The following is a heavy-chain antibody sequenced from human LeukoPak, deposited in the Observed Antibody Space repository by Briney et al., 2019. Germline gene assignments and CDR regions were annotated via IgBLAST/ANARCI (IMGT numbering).Heavy chain of an antibody. CDR3: ARDQRLDSGALRGFRYYYYGMDV. CDR2: IKSKTDGGTT. J-gene: IGHJ6*02. D-gene: IGHD1-26*01. CDR1: GFTFSNAW. Sequence: GGSLRLSCAASGFTFSNAWMSWVRQAPGKGLEWVGRIKSKTDGGTTDYAAPVKGRFTISRDNSKNTLYLQMNSLRAEDTAVYYCARDQRLDSGALRGFRYYYYGMDVWGQGTTVTVSS. V-gene: IGHV3-15*01.